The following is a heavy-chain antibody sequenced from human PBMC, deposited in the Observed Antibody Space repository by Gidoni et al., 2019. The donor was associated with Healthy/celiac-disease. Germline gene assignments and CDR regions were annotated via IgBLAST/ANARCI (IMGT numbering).Heavy chain of an antibody. CDR1: GGSLSSSSYY. CDR2: IYYSGST. V-gene: IGHV4-39*07. J-gene: IGHJ4*02. D-gene: IGHD2-2*01. Sequence: QLQLQESGPVLVKPSETLSLTCTVSGGSLSSSSYYWGWIRHPPGKGLEWIGSIYYSGSTYYNPSLKSRVTIAVDTSKNQFYLKLSSGTAADTAVYYCARDSPATDYWGQGTLVTVSS. CDR3: ARDSPATDY.